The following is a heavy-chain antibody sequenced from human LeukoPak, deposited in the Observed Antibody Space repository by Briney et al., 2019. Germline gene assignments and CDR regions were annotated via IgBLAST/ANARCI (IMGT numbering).Heavy chain of an antibody. Sequence: SGTLSLTCTVSGGSISSYYWSWIRQPPGKGLEWIGYIYYSGSTNYNPSLKSRVTISVDTSKNQFSLKLSSVTAADTAVYYCARGYSYGPTFWGYWGQGTLVTVSS. D-gene: IGHD5-18*01. J-gene: IGHJ4*02. CDR3: ARGYSYGPTFWGY. V-gene: IGHV4-59*01. CDR2: IYYSGST. CDR1: GGSISSYY.